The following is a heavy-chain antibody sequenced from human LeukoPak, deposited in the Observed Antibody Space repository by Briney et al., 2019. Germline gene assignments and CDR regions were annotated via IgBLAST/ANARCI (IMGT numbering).Heavy chain of an antibody. CDR3: ARVGRDFYYYMDV. V-gene: IGHV1-69*04. CDR2: IIPILGIA. J-gene: IGHJ6*03. CDR1: GGTFSSYA. D-gene: IGHD3-3*01. Sequence: RSSVKVSCKASGGTFSSYAISWVRQAPGQGLEWMGRIIPILGIANYAQKFQGRVTITADKSTSTAYMELSSLRSEDTAVYYCARVGRDFYYYMDVWGKGTTVTVSS.